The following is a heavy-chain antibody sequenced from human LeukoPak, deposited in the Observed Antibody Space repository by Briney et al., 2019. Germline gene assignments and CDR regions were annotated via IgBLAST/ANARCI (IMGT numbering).Heavy chain of an antibody. CDR3: TRGKVPAARNYYYGMDV. CDR2: IRSKAYGGTT. D-gene: IGHD2-2*01. V-gene: IGHV3-49*04. J-gene: IGHJ6*04. CDR1: GFTFGDYA. Sequence: GRSLRLSCTASGFTFGDYAMSWVRQAPGKGLEWVGFIRSKAYGGTTEYAASVKGRFTTSRDDSKSIAYLQMNSLKTEDTPVYYCTRGKVPAARNYYYGMDVWGKGTTVTVSS.